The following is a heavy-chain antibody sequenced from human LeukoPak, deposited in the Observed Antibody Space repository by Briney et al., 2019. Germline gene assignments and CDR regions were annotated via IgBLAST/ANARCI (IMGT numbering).Heavy chain of an antibody. CDR3: AKAPVTTCSGAYCYPFDY. V-gene: IGHV3-21*04. CDR2: ITSTSIYI. J-gene: IGHJ4*02. D-gene: IGHD2-21*01. CDR1: GFIFSNYG. Sequence: GGSLRLSCAASGFIFSNYGMTWVRQAPGKGLEWVSSITSTSIYIYYADSLKGRFTISRDNAKNSLYLQMNSLRAEDAAVYYCAKAPVTTCSGAYCYPFDYWGQGTLVTVSS.